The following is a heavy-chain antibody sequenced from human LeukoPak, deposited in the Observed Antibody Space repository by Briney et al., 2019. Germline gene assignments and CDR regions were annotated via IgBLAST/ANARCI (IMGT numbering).Heavy chain of an antibody. CDR3: AKAASSSWPSYYYGMDV. V-gene: IGHV3-23*01. J-gene: IGHJ6*02. Sequence: GGSLRLSCAASGFIFSSYSMSWVRRAPGKGLEWVSVITGSGGNTYYADSVKGRFTISKDNSKNTVYLQMSSLRVDDTAVYYCAKAASSSWPSYYYGMDVWGQGTTVTVSS. CDR2: ITGSGGNT. CDR1: GFIFSSYS. D-gene: IGHD6-13*01.